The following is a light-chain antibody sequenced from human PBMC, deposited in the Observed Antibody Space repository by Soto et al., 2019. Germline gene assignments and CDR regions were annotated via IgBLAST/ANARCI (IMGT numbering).Light chain of an antibody. J-gene: IGKJ1*01. V-gene: IGKV1-9*01. CDR3: QQLYNYPRT. CDR1: QGIASY. Sequence: DIQLTQSPSFLSASVGDRVSIACRASQGIASYLAWFQQKPGKAPELLIFAASTLRSGVPSRFSGSGSGTDYTLTISSLQPEDFATYYYQQLYNYPRTFGQGTKVEIK. CDR2: AAS.